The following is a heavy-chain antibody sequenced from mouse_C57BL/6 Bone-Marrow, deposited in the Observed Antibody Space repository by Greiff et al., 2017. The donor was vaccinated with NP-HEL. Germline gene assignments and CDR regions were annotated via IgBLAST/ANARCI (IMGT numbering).Heavy chain of an antibody. CDR1: GFSLTSYG. CDR3: ARVGVFAY. Sequence: VQLVESGPGLVQPSQSLSITCTVSGFSLTSYGVHWVRQSPGKGLEWLGVIWSGGSTDYNAAFISRLSISKDNSKSQVFFKMNSLQADDTAIYYCARVGVFAYWGQGTLVTVSA. CDR2: IWSGGST. J-gene: IGHJ3*01. V-gene: IGHV2-2*01.